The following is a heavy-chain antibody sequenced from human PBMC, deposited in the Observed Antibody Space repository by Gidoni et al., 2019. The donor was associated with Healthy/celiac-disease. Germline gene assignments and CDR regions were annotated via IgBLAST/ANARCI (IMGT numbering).Heavy chain of an antibody. Sequence: QVQLVQSGAEVKKPGASVKVSCKASGYTFTGYYMHWVRQAPGQGLEWMGWINPNSGGTNYAQKFQGRVTMTRDTSISTAYMELSRLRSDDTAVYYCARDLGSGWYRDGMDVWGQGTTVTVSS. CDR3: ARDLGSGWYRDGMDV. J-gene: IGHJ6*02. D-gene: IGHD6-19*01. V-gene: IGHV1-2*02. CDR1: GYTFTGYY. CDR2: INPNSGGT.